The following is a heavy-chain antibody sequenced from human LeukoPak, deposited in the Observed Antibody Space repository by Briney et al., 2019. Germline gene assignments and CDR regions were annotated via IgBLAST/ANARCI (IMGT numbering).Heavy chain of an antibody. J-gene: IGHJ4*02. Sequence: GGSLRLSCAASGFTFSNYPMSWVRQAPGKGLEWVSAISGSGSSTYYADSVKGRFTISRDNAKNTLYLQMNSLRAEDTAVYYCAKGQEYGDLFYCDYWGQGTLVSVSS. CDR2: ISGSGSST. D-gene: IGHD4-17*01. V-gene: IGHV3-23*01. CDR3: AKGQEYGDLFYCDY. CDR1: GFTFSNYP.